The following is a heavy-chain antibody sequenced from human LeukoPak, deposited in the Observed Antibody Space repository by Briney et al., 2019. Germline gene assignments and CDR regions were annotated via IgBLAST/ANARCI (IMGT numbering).Heavy chain of an antibody. J-gene: IGHJ4*02. D-gene: IGHD6-6*01. CDR2: ISSDGRYI. Sequence: PGGSLRLSCGGSGFTFSRNAINWVRQTPGKGLEWLSAISSDGRYIYYTDSLKGLFTTSRDNSRNTVYLQMNGLRVEDTAVYSCATVMGSSPSTAYFAYWGQGTLVTVSS. CDR3: ATVMGSSPSTAYFAY. CDR1: GFTFSRNA. V-gene: IGHV3-23*01.